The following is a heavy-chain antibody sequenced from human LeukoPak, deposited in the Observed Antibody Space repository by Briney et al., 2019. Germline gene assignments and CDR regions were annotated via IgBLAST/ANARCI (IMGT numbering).Heavy chain of an antibody. CDR1: GFPFSSYW. Sequence: GSLRLSCAASGFPFSSYWMSWVRQAPGKGLEWVANIKEDGSGTYYVDSVKGRFTISRDNAKNSLSLQMNSLRAEDTAVYYCARDPYNGNYGDSYYYFMDAWGKGTTVTISS. J-gene: IGHJ6*03. V-gene: IGHV3-7*01. CDR2: IKEDGSGT. D-gene: IGHD1-26*01. CDR3: ARDPYNGNYGDSYYYFMDA.